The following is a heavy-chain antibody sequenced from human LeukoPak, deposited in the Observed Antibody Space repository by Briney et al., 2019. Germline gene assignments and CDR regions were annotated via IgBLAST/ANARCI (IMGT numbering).Heavy chain of an antibody. CDR3: AKDPLQYSSGWYYVSAGSGFDP. J-gene: IGHJ5*02. CDR1: GYTFTGYY. CDR2: INPNSGGA. V-gene: IGHV1-2*02. D-gene: IGHD6-19*01. Sequence: GASVKVSCKASGYTFTGYYMHWVRQAPGQGLEWMGWINPNSGGANYAQKFQGRVTMTRDTSISTAYMELSRPRSDDTAVYYCAKDPLQYSSGWYYVSAGSGFDPWGQGTLVTVSS.